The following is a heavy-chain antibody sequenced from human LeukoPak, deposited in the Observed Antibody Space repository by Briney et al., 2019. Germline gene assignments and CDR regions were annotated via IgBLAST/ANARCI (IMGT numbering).Heavy chain of an antibody. D-gene: IGHD4-23*01. CDR1: GFTFTTYT. J-gene: IGHJ4*02. Sequence: GGSLRLSCEASGFTFTTYTIHWVRQAPGKGLEWVSAISGSGGSTYYADSVKGRFTISRDNSKNTLYLQMNSLRAEDTAVYYCAKDRGASVVTPFDYWGQGTLVTVSS. V-gene: IGHV3-23*01. CDR2: ISGSGGST. CDR3: AKDRGASVVTPFDY.